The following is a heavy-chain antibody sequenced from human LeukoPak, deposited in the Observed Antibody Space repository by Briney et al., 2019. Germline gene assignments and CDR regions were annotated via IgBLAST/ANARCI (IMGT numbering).Heavy chain of an antibody. CDR2: IKSKTDGGTT. CDR1: GFTFSNAW. D-gene: IGHD4-17*01. Sequence: GGSLRLSCAASGFTFSNAWMSWVRQAPGKGLEWDARIKSKTDGGTTDYAAPVKGRFTISRDDSKNTLYLQMNSLKTEDTAVYYCTTASSPTETTDDAFDIWGQGTMVTVSS. V-gene: IGHV3-15*01. J-gene: IGHJ3*02. CDR3: TTASSPTETTDDAFDI.